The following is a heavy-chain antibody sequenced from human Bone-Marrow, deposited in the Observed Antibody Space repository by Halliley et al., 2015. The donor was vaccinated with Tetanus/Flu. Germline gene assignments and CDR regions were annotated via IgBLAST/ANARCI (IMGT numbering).Heavy chain of an antibody. CDR2: ISDSGST. V-gene: IGHV4-39*01. CDR1: GGSISSSNYY. Sequence: TLSLTCTVSGGSISSSNYYWGWIRQPPGKGLEWIESISDSGSTYYNPSLKSRLTISVDTSKNQFSLKLSSVTAADTAVYYCARGLATDVWGQGTTVTVSS. J-gene: IGHJ6*02. CDR3: ARGLATDV.